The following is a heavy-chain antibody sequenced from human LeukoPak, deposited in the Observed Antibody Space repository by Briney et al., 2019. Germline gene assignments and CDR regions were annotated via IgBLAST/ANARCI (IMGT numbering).Heavy chain of an antibody. Sequence: QSGGSLRLSCAVSGFTVSSNYMSWVRQAPGKGLEWVSVLYSGGNTYYADSVKGRFTISRDNSKNTLYLQMNSLRAEDTAVYYCATRLDEDIVATILDYWGQGTLVTVSS. CDR1: GFTVSSNY. V-gene: IGHV3-53*01. D-gene: IGHD5-12*01. CDR2: LYSGGNT. J-gene: IGHJ4*02. CDR3: ATRLDEDIVATILDY.